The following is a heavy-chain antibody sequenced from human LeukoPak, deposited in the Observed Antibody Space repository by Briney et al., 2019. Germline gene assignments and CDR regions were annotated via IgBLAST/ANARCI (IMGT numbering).Heavy chain of an antibody. CDR3: AGHGTFTNYYYTMDV. CDR1: GFTFGGFT. Sequence: GGSLRLSCGTSGFTFGGFTMHWVRQASGKGLEWVGRIRSKTDNYATSYAASVKGRFTISRDDSKNTAYPQMNSLEIEDTAVYFCAGHGTFTNYYYTMDVWGQGTTVTVSS. D-gene: IGHD2-8*01. V-gene: IGHV3-73*01. CDR2: IRSKTDNYAT. J-gene: IGHJ6*02.